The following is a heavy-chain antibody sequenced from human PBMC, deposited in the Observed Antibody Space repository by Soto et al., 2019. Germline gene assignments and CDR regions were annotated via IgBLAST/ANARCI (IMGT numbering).Heavy chain of an antibody. CDR2: VSGSGGTT. V-gene: IGHV3-23*01. D-gene: IGHD6-19*01. CDR1: GFTFGSSA. Sequence: EVQLFDSGGGLLQPGGSLRLSCAASGFTFGSSAMSWDRQASGKGLEWVSAVSGSGGTTYYADSVRGRFTISRDNSKNTLYLQMNSLRAEDTAIYFCARCTVDTIVTSGWCHYLDPWGQGTLVTVSS. J-gene: IGHJ5*02. CDR3: ARCTVDTIVTSGWCHYLDP.